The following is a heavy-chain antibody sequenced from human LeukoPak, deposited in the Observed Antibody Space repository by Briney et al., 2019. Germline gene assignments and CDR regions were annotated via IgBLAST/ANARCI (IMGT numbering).Heavy chain of an antibody. CDR3: ARLGDYGDYYDWFDP. D-gene: IGHD4-17*01. J-gene: IGHJ5*02. Sequence: SETLSLTCTVSGGSISSSSYYWGWIRQPPGKGLEWIGRIYYSGSTYYNPSLKSRVTISVDTSKNQFSLKLSSVTAADTAVYYCARLGDYGDYYDWFDPWDQGTLVTVSS. V-gene: IGHV4-39*07. CDR2: IYYSGST. CDR1: GGSISSSSYY.